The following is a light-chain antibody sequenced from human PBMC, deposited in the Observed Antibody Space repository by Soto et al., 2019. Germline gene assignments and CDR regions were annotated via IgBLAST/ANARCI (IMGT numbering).Light chain of an antibody. CDR1: QSVSSS. J-gene: IGKJ3*01. Sequence: EIEMTQSPATLSVSPGERATLSCRASQSVSSSLAWYQQKPGQAPRLLIYGASTRATGIPARFSGSGSGTEFTLTINSLQSEDFAVYYCQQYNNWPLTFGPGTKVDI. CDR3: QQYNNWPLT. CDR2: GAS. V-gene: IGKV3-15*01.